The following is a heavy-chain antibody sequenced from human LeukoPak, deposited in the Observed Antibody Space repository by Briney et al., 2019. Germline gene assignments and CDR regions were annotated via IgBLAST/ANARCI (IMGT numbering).Heavy chain of an antibody. CDR3: ARARRLRYCSSTSCYPDFDY. CDR2: ISAYNGNT. CDR1: GYTFTSYG. Sequence: ASVKVSCKASGYTFTSYGISWVRQAPGQGLEWMGWISAYNGNTNDAQKLQGRVTMTTDTSTSTAYMELRSLRSDDTAVYYCARARRLRYCSSTSCYPDFDYWGQGTLVTVSS. J-gene: IGHJ4*02. D-gene: IGHD2-2*01. V-gene: IGHV1-18*01.